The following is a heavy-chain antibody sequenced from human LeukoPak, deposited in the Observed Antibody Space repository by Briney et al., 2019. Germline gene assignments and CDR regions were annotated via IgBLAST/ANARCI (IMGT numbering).Heavy chain of an antibody. CDR1: GFTVSSNY. V-gene: IGHV3-53*01. CDR3: ARDLEYCSSTSCKEGYYYGMDV. Sequence: PGGSLRLSCVASGFTVSSNYMSWVRQAPGKGLEWVSVIYSGGSTYYADSVKGRFTISRDNSKNTLYLQMNSLRAEDTAVYYCARDLEYCSSTSCKEGYYYGMDVWGQGTTVTVSS. CDR2: IYSGGST. D-gene: IGHD2-2*01. J-gene: IGHJ6*02.